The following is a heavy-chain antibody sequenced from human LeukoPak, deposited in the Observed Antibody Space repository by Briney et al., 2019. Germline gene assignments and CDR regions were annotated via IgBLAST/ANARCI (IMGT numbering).Heavy chain of an antibody. CDR3: ARQGVYDSSGYYDH. CDR1: GYSFTNYW. D-gene: IGHD3-22*01. Sequence: GESLKISCPGSGYSFTNYWIGWVRQMPGKGLEWMGIIYPDDSDTRYSPSSRGQVTISADKSISTAYLQSSSLKDSDTAMYYCARQGVYDSSGYYDHWGQGTLVTVSS. CDR2: IYPDDSDT. J-gene: IGHJ4*02. V-gene: IGHV5-51*01.